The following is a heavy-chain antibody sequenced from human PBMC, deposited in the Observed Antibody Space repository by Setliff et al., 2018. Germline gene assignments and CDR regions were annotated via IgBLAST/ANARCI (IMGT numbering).Heavy chain of an antibody. V-gene: IGHV3-7*01. CDR3: FGAGTCSY. CDR2: INPDGSEK. Sequence: GGSLRLSCKASGATLSGVVFSWVRQAPGKGLEWLASINPDGSEKYYVDSVKGRFTISRDNAKNSLSLQMNSLRTEDTAVYYCFGAGTCSYWGQGTQVTVSS. CDR1: GATLSGVV. J-gene: IGHJ4*02. D-gene: IGHD3-10*01.